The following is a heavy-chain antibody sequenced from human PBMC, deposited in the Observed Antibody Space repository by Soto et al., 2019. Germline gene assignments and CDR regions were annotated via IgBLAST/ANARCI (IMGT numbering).Heavy chain of an antibody. Sequence: PSETLSLTCTVSGGSISSYYWSWIRQPAGKGLEWIGRIYTSGSTNYNPSLKSRVTMSVDTSKNQFSLKLSSVTAADTAVYYCARDGDNWNYWYFDYWGQGTLVTVSS. CDR3: ARDGDNWNYWYFDY. D-gene: IGHD1-7*01. CDR1: GGSISSYY. J-gene: IGHJ4*02. CDR2: IYTSGST. V-gene: IGHV4-4*07.